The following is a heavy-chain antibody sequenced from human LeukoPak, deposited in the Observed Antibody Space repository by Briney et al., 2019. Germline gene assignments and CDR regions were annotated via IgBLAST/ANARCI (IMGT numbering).Heavy chain of an antibody. D-gene: IGHD6-13*01. CDR2: IKSKTDGGTT. V-gene: IGHV3-15*01. CDR1: GFTFSNAW. J-gene: IGHJ4*02. Sequence: GGSLRLSCAASGFTFSNAWMSWVRQAPGKGLEWVGRIKSKTDGGTTDYAAPVKGRFTISRDDSKNTLYLQMNSLRAEDTAVYYCAKAQKGIAAAGTGGFDYWGQGTLVTVSS. CDR3: AKAQKGIAAAGTGGFDY.